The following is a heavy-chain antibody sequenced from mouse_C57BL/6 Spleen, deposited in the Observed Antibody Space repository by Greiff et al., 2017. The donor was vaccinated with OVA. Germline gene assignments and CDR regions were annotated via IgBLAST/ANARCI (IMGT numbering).Heavy chain of an antibody. J-gene: IGHJ4*01. CDR1: GYAFSSSW. Sequence: QVQLKESGPELVKPGASVKISCKASGYAFSSSWMNWVKQRPGKGLEWIGRIYPGDGDTNYNGKFKGKATLTADKSSSTAYMQLSSLTSEDSAVYFCARSGDGYPHYYAMDYWGQGTSVTVSS. D-gene: IGHD2-3*01. CDR3: ARSGDGYPHYYAMDY. CDR2: IYPGDGDT. V-gene: IGHV1-82*01.